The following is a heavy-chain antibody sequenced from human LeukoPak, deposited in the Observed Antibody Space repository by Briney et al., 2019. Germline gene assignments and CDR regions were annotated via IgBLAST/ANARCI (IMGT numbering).Heavy chain of an antibody. Sequence: GRSLRLSCTASGFSFGRYAMNWVRQAPGKGLEWVAAITYEGFRKDYADSVKGRFTISRDNSKNTLFLQMSSLGAEDTAVYYCARDLIQEYQVDYQGGRCFDYWGQGTLVTVSS. CDR2: ITYEGFRK. D-gene: IGHD2-2*01. V-gene: IGHV3-30*15. CDR1: GFSFGRYA. CDR3: ARDLIQEYQVDYQGGRCFDY. J-gene: IGHJ4*02.